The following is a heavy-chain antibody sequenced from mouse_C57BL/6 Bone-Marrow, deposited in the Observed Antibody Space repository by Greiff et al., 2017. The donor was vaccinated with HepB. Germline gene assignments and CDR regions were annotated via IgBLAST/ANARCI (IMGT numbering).Heavy chain of an antibody. J-gene: IGHJ3*01. Sequence: QVQLKESGPGLVAPSQSLSITCTVSGFSLTSYGLHWVRQPPGKGLEWLVVIWSDGSTTYNSALKSRLSISKDNSKSQVFLKMNSLQTDDTAMYYCARQAIFYYDRGFAYWGQGTLVTVSA. CDR3: ARQAIFYYDRGFAY. D-gene: IGHD2-4*01. CDR2: IWSDGST. V-gene: IGHV2-6-1*01. CDR1: GFSLTSYG.